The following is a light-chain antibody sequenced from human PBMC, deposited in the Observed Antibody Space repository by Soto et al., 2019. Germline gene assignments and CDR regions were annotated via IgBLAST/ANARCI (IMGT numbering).Light chain of an antibody. J-gene: IGLJ1*01. CDR1: SSDVGSYNL. Sequence: QSALTQPASVSGSPGQSITISCTGTSSDVGSYNLVSWYQQHSGEAPKLMIYEVIKWASGVSDRFSGSKSGNTASLTISGLQAEDEADYYCCSYAGGSTFGFGSGTKVTVL. CDR3: CSYAGGSTFG. V-gene: IGLV2-23*02. CDR2: EVI.